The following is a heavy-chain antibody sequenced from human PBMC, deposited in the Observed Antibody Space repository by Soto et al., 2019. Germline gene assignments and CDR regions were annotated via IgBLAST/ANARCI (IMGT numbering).Heavy chain of an antibody. Sequence: SETLSLTCTVSGGSISGYYWSWIRQPPGKGLEWIGYIYYSGSTNYNPSLKSRVTISVDTSKNQFSLKLSSVTAADTAVYYCARGIEGWYQGRYYYGMDVWGQGTTVTLSS. D-gene: IGHD6-19*01. CDR2: IYYSGST. V-gene: IGHV4-59*01. CDR3: ARGIEGWYQGRYYYGMDV. CDR1: GGSISGYY. J-gene: IGHJ6*02.